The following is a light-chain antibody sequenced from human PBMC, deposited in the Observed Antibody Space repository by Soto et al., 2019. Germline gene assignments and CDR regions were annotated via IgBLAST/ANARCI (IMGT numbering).Light chain of an antibody. Sequence: EIVMTQSPATLSVSPGERATLSCRASQSVSTNLAWYQQKPGQAPRLLIYGASTRATGIQARFSGSGSGTEFSLPISSRQSEEFAVYYCQQYNNWLPYTFGQGTKLELK. CDR3: QQYNNWLPYT. J-gene: IGKJ2*01. CDR2: GAS. CDR1: QSVSTN. V-gene: IGKV3-15*01.